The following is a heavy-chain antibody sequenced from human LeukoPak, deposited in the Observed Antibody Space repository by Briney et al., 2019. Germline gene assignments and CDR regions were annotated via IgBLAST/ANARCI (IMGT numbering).Heavy chain of an antibody. CDR2: IYYSGST. Sequence: SQTLSLTCTVSGGSISSGGYYWSWIRQHPGKGLEWIGYIYYSGSTYYNPSLKSRVTISVDTSKNQFSLKLSSVTAADTAVYYCARDSRWWFDPCGQGTLVTVSS. D-gene: IGHD2-15*01. CDR1: GGSISSGGYY. V-gene: IGHV4-31*03. CDR3: ARDSRWWFDP. J-gene: IGHJ5*02.